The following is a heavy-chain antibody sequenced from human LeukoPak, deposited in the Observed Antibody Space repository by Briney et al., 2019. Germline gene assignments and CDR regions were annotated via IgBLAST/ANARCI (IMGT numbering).Heavy chain of an antibody. Sequence: SETLSLTCTVSGGSISSSNYYWGWIRQPPGKGLEWIGSIYYTGSTHYNPSLKSRVTISVDTSKNQFSLKLSSVTAADTAVYYCARGEGIDYYDSSGYYANRVNWFDPWGQGTLVTVSS. V-gene: IGHV4-39*07. CDR3: ARGEGIDYYDSSGYYANRVNWFDP. CDR2: IYYTGST. D-gene: IGHD3-22*01. CDR1: GGSISSSNYY. J-gene: IGHJ5*02.